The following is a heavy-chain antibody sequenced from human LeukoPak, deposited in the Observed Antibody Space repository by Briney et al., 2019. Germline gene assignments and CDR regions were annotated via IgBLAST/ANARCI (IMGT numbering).Heavy chain of an antibody. CDR2: ISSSGSTI. Sequence: WGSLRLSCAASGFTFSSYEMNWVRQAPGKGLEWVSYISSSGSTIYYADSVKGRFTISRDNAKNSLYLQMNSLRAEDRAVYYCATLGWTAPDYWGQGTLVTVS. CDR3: ATLGWTAPDY. CDR1: GFTFSSYE. V-gene: IGHV3-48*03. D-gene: IGHD3/OR15-3a*01. J-gene: IGHJ4*02.